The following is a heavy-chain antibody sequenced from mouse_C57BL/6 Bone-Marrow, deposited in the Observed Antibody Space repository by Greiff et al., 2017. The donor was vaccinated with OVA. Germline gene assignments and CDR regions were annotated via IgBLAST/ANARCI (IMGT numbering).Heavy chain of an antibody. CDR3: ARSYSNQVLFAY. D-gene: IGHD2-5*01. J-gene: IGHJ3*01. CDR1: GFSLTSYG. CDR2: IWGVGST. V-gene: IGHV2-6*01. Sequence: QVQLQQSGPGLVAPSQSLSITCTVSGFSLTSYGVDWVRQSPGKGLEWLGVIWGVGSTNYNSALKSRLSISKDNSKSQVFLKMNSLQTDDTAMYYCARSYSNQVLFAYWGQGTLVTVSA.